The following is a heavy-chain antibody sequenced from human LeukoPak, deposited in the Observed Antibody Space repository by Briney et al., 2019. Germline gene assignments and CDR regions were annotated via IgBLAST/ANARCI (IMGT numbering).Heavy chain of an antibody. J-gene: IGHJ4*02. CDR3: ARVSRWFGELLASDY. V-gene: IGHV1-2*02. D-gene: IGHD3-10*01. CDR1: GYTFTGYY. CDR2: INPNSGGT. Sequence: ASVKVSCKASGYTFTGYYMHWVRQAPGQGLEWMGWINPNSGGTNYAQKFQGRVTMTRDTSISTAYMELSRLRSDDTAVYYCARVSRWFGELLASDYWGQGTLVTVPS.